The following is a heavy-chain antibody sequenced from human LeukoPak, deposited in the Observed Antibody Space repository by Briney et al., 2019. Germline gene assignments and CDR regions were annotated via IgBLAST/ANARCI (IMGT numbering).Heavy chain of an antibody. CDR3: VRDASDYDLWSGNYGPPDY. V-gene: IGHV3-48*01. Sequence: GGSLRLSCAASGFTFSSYSMNWVRQAPGKGLEWVSHISSSSGAMYYADSVKGRFTSSRDNAKNSLYLQMNSLRAEDTAVYYCVRDASDYDLWSGNYGPPDYWGQGTLVTVSS. J-gene: IGHJ4*02. D-gene: IGHD3-3*01. CDR2: ISSSSGAM. CDR1: GFTFSSYS.